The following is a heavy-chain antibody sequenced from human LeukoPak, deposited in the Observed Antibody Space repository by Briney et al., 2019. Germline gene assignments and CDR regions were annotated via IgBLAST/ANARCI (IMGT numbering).Heavy chain of an antibody. CDR2: ISRGGNSI. J-gene: IGHJ4*02. CDR3: ARDQYLDY. CDR1: GFIFSDYY. V-gene: IGHV3-11*01. Sequence: GESLRLSCSASGFIFSDYYMNWLRQAPGKGLEWVSSISRGGNSIYYAESVKGRFTISRDNAKNSLYLQMNSLRAEDTAVYYCARDQYLDYRGQGTLVTVSS.